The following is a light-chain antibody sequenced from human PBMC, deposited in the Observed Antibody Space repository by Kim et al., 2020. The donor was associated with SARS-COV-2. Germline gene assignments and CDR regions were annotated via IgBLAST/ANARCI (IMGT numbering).Light chain of an antibody. CDR3: GTWDSSLIALV. CDR1: NSNIGEHS. V-gene: IGLV1-51*01. J-gene: IGLJ2*01. Sequence: QSVLTQPPSVSAAPGQRVTISCSGSNSNIGEHSVSWYQQLPGTAPKLFIYDSNQRPSGIPDRFSGSKSGTSAALDITGLQTGDEADYYCGTWDSSLIALVFGGGTKLTVL. CDR2: DSN.